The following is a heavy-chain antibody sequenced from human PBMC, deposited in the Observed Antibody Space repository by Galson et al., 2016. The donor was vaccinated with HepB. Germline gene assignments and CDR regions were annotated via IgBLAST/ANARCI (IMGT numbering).Heavy chain of an antibody. J-gene: IGHJ4*02. CDR2: INPSGGST. CDR1: GGTFNSYA. V-gene: IGHV1-46*02. D-gene: IGHD6-13*01. Sequence: SVKVSCKASGGTFNSYAINWVRQAPGQGPEWMGIINPSGGSTSYAQKFQGRVTMTSDTSTSTFYMELSSLRSEDTAVYYCAIPLESGGTVDHWGQGTLVTVSS. CDR3: AIPLESGGTVDH.